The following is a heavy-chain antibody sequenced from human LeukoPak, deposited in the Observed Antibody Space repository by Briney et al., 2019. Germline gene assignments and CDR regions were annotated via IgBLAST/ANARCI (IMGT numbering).Heavy chain of an antibody. Sequence: SETLSLTCTVSGGSISSYYWSWVRQPAGKGLEWIGRIYTSGSTNYNPSLKSRVTMSVATSKNQFSLKLSSVTAADTAVYYCARDLAYCSGGSCLDWFDPWGQGTLVTVSS. CDR2: IYTSGST. CDR1: GGSISSYY. J-gene: IGHJ5*02. V-gene: IGHV4-4*07. D-gene: IGHD2-15*01. CDR3: ARDLAYCSGGSCLDWFDP.